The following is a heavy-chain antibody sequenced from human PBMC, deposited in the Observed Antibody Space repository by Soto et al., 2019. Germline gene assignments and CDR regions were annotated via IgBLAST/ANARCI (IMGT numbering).Heavy chain of an antibody. V-gene: IGHV4-59*01. CDR1: GGSISSYY. CDR3: ARGGRYGVFFDY. D-gene: IGHD4-17*01. Sequence: PETLSLTCTVSGGSISSYYWSWIRQPPGKGLEWIGYIYYSGSTNYNPSLKSRVTISVDTSKNQFSLKLSSVTAADTAVYYGARGGRYGVFFDYWGQRAHGTVS. CDR2: IYYSGST. J-gene: IGHJ4*02.